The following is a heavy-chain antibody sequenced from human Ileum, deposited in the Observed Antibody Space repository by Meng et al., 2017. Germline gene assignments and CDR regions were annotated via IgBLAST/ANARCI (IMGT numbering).Heavy chain of an antibody. Sequence: QLQEVGPGLEKPSGTLYLTCGASGGSISSSKWWSCVRQPPGKGLECIGEIYHSGTTNYHPSVKSRVTISVDKSKNQFSLKLSSVTAADTAVYYCASLRYNWNYSADYWGQGTLVTVSS. CDR3: ASLRYNWNYSADY. CDR1: GGSISSSKW. CDR2: IYHSGTT. V-gene: IGHV4-4*02. J-gene: IGHJ4*02. D-gene: IGHD1-7*01.